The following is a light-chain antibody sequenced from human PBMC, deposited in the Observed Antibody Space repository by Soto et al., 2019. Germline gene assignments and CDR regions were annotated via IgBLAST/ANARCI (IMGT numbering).Light chain of an antibody. CDR1: SSDIGRYDY. Sequence: QYALTQPASVSGSPGQSITISCTGTSSDIGRYDYVSWFQQHPGRAPKLLIYEVINRPSGVSIRFSGSKSGSTASLTISGLQAEDEADFYCSSFTSSSTWVFGGGTKVTVL. J-gene: IGLJ3*02. CDR2: EVI. CDR3: SSFTSSSTWV. V-gene: IGLV2-14*01.